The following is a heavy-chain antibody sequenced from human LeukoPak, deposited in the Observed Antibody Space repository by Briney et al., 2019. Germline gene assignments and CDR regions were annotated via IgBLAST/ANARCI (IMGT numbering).Heavy chain of an antibody. CDR1: GGSFSGYY. D-gene: IGHD6-13*01. J-gene: IGHJ3*02. CDR2: IYYSGST. V-gene: IGHV4-34*01. Sequence: SETLSLTCAVYGGSFSGYYWSWIRQPPGKGLEWIGYIYYSGSTNYNPSLKSRVTISVDTSKNQFSLQLNSVTPEDTAVYYCARTAAGLRQWRTDAFDIWGQGTMVTVSS. CDR3: ARTAAGLRQWRTDAFDI.